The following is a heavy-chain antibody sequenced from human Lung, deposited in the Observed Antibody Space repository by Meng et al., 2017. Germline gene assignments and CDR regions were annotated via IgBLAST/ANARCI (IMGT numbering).Heavy chain of an antibody. CDR3: ARGQKGYFDL. Sequence: QVQRQESGPGLVKPSQTLSLTCTVSGGSISSSNYYWSWIRQPPGKGLEWGGHIYNSGSTYYNPSLKSRITISVDTSKNQFSLKLSSVTAADTAVYYCARGQKGYFDLWGRGTLVTVSS. CDR2: IYNSGST. J-gene: IGHJ2*01. CDR1: GGSISSSNYY. V-gene: IGHV4-30-4*01.